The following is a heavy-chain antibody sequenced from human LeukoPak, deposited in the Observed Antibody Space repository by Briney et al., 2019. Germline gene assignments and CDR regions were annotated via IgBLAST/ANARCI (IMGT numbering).Heavy chain of an antibody. V-gene: IGHV3-23*01. J-gene: IGHJ2*01. D-gene: IGHD4-17*01. CDR3: AKDRSFYGAPWYFDL. CDR1: GFTFSNYA. Sequence: GGSLRLSCVAYGFTFSNYAMSWVRQAPGQGLEWVSAISGTSGNMYHADSVKGRFTISRDNSKNTLYLQMNSLRADDTAIYYCAKDRSFYGAPWYFDLWGRGTLVTVSS. CDR2: ISGTSGNM.